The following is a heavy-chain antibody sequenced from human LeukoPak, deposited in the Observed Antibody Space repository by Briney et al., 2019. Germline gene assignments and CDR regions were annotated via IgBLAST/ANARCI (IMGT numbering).Heavy chain of an antibody. D-gene: IGHD4-17*01. J-gene: IGHJ3*02. CDR2: ISYDGSNK. V-gene: IGHV3-30*18. CDR3: AKGIYGDYVAFDI. Sequence: GGSLRLSCAASGFTFSSYGMHWVRQAPGKGLEWVAVISYDGSNKYYADSVKGRFTISRDDSKNTLYPQMNSLRAEDTAVYYCAKGIYGDYVAFDIWGQGTMVTVSS. CDR1: GFTFSSYG.